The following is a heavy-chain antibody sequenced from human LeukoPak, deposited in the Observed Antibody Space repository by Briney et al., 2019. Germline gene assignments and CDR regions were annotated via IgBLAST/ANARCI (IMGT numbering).Heavy chain of an antibody. CDR1: GGSFGAYY. CDR2: INHSGST. Sequence: SETLSLTCAVYGGSFGAYYWSWIRQPPGKGLEWIGEINHSGSTNYNPSLKSRVAISVDTSRNQFSLRLSSVTAADTAVYYCARGQRITMTDWGQGTLVTVSS. J-gene: IGHJ4*02. V-gene: IGHV4-34*01. D-gene: IGHD3-22*01. CDR3: ARGQRITMTD.